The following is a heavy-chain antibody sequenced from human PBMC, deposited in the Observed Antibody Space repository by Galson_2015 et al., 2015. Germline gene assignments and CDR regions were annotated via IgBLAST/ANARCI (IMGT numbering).Heavy chain of an antibody. CDR3: ARDLGSEMATIVGFDY. V-gene: IGHV4-31*03. D-gene: IGHD5-24*01. J-gene: IGHJ4*02. CDR1: GGSISSGGYY. CDR2: IYYSGST. Sequence: TLSLTCTVSGGSISSGGYYWSWIRQHPGKGLEWIGYIYYSGSTYYNPSLKSRVTISVDTSKNQFSLKLSSVTAADTAVYYCARDLGSEMATIVGFDYWGQGTLVTVSS.